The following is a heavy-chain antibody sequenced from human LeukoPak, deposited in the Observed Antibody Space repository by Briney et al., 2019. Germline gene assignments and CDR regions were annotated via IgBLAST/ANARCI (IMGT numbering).Heavy chain of an antibody. V-gene: IGHV3-33*01. J-gene: IGHJ4*02. CDR3: AREWTIGGIQLWFGEIDY. CDR1: GFTFSTYG. Sequence: GGSLRLSCAASGFTFSTYGMHWVRQAPGKGLEWVAIIWFDGSHKFYADSVKGRFTVSRDSSKNTLYLQMNSLRAEDTAVYYCAREWTIGGIQLWFGEIDYWGQGTLVTVSS. CDR2: IWFDGSHK. D-gene: IGHD5-18*01.